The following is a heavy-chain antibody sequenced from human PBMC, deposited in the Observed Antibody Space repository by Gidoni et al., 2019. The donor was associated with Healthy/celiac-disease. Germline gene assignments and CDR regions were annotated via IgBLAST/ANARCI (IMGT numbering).Heavy chain of an antibody. V-gene: IGHV4-39*01. J-gene: IGHJ4*02. D-gene: IGHD3-3*01. CDR2: IYYSGST. Sequence: QLQLQESGPGLVKPSETLSLTCTVSGGSISSSSYYWGWIRQPPGKGLEWIGSIYYSGSTYYNPSLKSRVTISVDTSKNQFSLKLSSVTAADTAVYYCATERHVFGVVIIPRYFDYWGQGTLVTVSS. CDR1: GGSISSSSYY. CDR3: ATERHVFGVVIIPRYFDY.